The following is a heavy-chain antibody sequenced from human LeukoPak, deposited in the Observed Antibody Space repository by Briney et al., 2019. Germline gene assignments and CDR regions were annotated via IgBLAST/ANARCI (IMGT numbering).Heavy chain of an antibody. CDR3: ARVGCTTTSCLAN. CDR1: GLTSSSYW. J-gene: IGHJ4*02. Sequence: GGSLRLSCAISGLTSSSYWMTWVRQAPGKGLELVANIKQDGSEKYYVDSVKGRFTISRDNAKNSLYLQMSSLRVEDTAVYYCARVGCTTTSCLANWGQGTLVTVSS. D-gene: IGHD2-2*01. V-gene: IGHV3-7*01. CDR2: IKQDGSEK.